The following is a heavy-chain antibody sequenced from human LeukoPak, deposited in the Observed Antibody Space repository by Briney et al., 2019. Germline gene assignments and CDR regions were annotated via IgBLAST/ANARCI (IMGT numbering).Heavy chain of an antibody. CDR1: VYRFSGYY. CDR3: ARVREITGLTP. V-gene: IGHV1-2*02. J-gene: IGHJ5*02. Sequence: AVKVSCKASVYRFSGYYIHWVRQAPGRGLAGVAWINPISGDTNYPQMLQGTGTVSRDTSISTVYMELRRLRYDDPAIYYRARVREITGLTPWGQGTLLTVSS. CDR2: INPISGDT. D-gene: IGHD3-9*01.